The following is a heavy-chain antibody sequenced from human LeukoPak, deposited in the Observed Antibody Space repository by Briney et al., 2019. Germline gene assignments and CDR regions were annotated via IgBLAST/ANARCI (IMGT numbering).Heavy chain of an antibody. D-gene: IGHD2-8*02. V-gene: IGHV3-30-3*02. CDR2: ISYDGSNK. CDR3: AKLVGYYIDF. Sequence: GGSLRLSCAASGFTFSSYAMHWVRQAPGKGLEWVAVISYDGSNKYYADSVKGRFTISRDNSKNTLHLQMNSLRAEDTAVYYCAKLVGYYIDFWGQGTLVTVSS. J-gene: IGHJ4*02. CDR1: GFTFSSYA.